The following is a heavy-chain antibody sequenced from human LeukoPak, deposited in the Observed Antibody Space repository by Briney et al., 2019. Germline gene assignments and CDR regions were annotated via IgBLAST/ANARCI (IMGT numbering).Heavy chain of an antibody. CDR2: IIPILGTA. CDR3: ASTASVQPSFFDY. Sequence: GASVKVSCKASGGTFSSYAISWVRQAPGQGLEWMGGIIPILGTANYAQKFQGRVTITADESTSTAYMELSSLRSEDTAVYYCASTASVQPSFFDYWGQGTLVTVSS. J-gene: IGHJ4*02. V-gene: IGHV1-69*01. CDR1: GGTFSSYA. D-gene: IGHD3-16*02.